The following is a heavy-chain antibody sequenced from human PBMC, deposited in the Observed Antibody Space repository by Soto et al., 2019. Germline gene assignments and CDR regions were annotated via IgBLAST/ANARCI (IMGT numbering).Heavy chain of an antibody. J-gene: IGHJ5*02. CDR2: ISSSSSYI. D-gene: IGHD2-2*02. Sequence: GGSLRLSCAASGFTFSSYGMNWVRQAPGKGLEWVSSISSSSSYIYYADSVKGRFTISRDNAKNSLYLQMNSLRAEDTAVYYCARDTWDVVVPAAIPVRFDPWGHGTLVTFSS. CDR3: ARDTWDVVVPAAIPVRFDP. CDR1: GFTFSSYG. V-gene: IGHV3-21*01.